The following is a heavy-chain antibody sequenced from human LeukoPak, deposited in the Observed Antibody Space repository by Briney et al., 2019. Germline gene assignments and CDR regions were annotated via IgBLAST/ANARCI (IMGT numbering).Heavy chain of an antibody. J-gene: IGHJ4*02. CDR3: AKDGVSEDIVVVPAAIPFDY. CDR1: GFTFSSYA. D-gene: IGHD2-2*02. V-gene: IGHV3-23*01. CDR2: ISGSGGST. Sequence: GGSLRLSCAASGFTFSSYAMSWVRQAPGKGLEWVLAISGSGGSTYYADSVKGRFTISRDNSKNTLYLQMNSLRAEDTAVYYCAKDGVSEDIVVVPAAIPFDYWGQGTLVTVSS.